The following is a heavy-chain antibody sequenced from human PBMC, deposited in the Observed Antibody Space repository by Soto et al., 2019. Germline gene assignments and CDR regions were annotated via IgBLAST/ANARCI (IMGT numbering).Heavy chain of an antibody. CDR3: ARGGYSYGRSEYYYYGMDV. CDR2: IIPIFGTA. Sequence: SVKVSCKDSGGTFSRYAISGVLQSALKGLDGMGGIIPIFGTANYAQKFQGRVTITADESTSTAYMELSSLRSEDTAVYHCARGGYSYGRSEYYYYGMDVWGQGTTGTVSS. D-gene: IGHD5-18*01. V-gene: IGHV1-69*13. J-gene: IGHJ6*02. CDR1: GGTFSRYA.